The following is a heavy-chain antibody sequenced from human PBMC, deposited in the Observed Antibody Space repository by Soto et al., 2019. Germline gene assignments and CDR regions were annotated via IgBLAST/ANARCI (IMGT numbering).Heavy chain of an antibody. Sequence: PGGALRLSCVVSGFTFSAVGMHWVRQAPGKGLELVGVITYDVTSKYYEDSVNGRLTITRDSANNKLYLQMNNLMAEDTAVYYSAKDQSVLPFDSSGYYSYFYGMDVWGQGTTVTVSS. D-gene: IGHD3-22*01. CDR2: ITYDVTSK. J-gene: IGHJ6*02. V-gene: IGHV3-30*18. CDR1: GFTFSAVG. CDR3: AKDQSVLPFDSSGYYSYFYGMDV.